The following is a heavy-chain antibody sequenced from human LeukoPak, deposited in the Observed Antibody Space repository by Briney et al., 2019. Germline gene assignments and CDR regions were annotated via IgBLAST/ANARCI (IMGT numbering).Heavy chain of an antibody. CDR3: AKDSTPYSSGWPQDY. CDR1: GFTFSSYG. V-gene: IGHV3-30*18. Sequence: PGGSLRLSCAASGFTFSSYGMHWVRQAPGKGLEWVAAISYDGTSKYYAESVKGRFTISRDNSKNTLDLQMNSLRAEDTAVYHCAKDSTPYSSGWPQDYWGQGTLVTVSS. D-gene: IGHD6-19*01. CDR2: ISYDGTSK. J-gene: IGHJ4*02.